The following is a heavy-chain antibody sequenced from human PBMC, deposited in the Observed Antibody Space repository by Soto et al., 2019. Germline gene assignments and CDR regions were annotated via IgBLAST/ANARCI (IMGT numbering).Heavy chain of an antibody. CDR2: ISFDGSNT. V-gene: IGHV3-30*03. CDR1: GFTFSSYG. D-gene: IGHD6-19*01. Sequence: PGGSLRLSCAASGFTFSSYGMHWVRQAPGKGLEWVALISFDGSNTYYADSVKGRFTISRDNSQNTLYLQMHSLRAEDTSLYYCGAGQFFIDYWGQGALVTVSS. J-gene: IGHJ4*02. CDR3: GAGQFFIDY.